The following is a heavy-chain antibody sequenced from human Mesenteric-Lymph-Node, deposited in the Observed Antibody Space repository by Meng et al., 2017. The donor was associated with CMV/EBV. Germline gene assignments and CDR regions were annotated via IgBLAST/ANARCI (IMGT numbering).Heavy chain of an antibody. CDR2: IKEDGSDK. CDR3: ARAVAAAEYFDL. Sequence: GGSLRLSCAASGFTFSSYWMTWLRQTPGKGLEWVANIKEDGSDKYYLDSVKGRFTISRDNARNSLYLQMDSLRPEDTAVYYCARAVAAAEYFDLWGQGTLVTVSS. CDR1: GFTFSSYW. V-gene: IGHV3-7*01. J-gene: IGHJ4*02. D-gene: IGHD6-13*01.